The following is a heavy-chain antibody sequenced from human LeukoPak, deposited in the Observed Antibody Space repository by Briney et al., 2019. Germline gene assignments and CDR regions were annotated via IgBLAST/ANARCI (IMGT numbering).Heavy chain of an antibody. CDR1: GYTFTGYY. CDR2: INPNSGGT. D-gene: IGHD4-11*01. J-gene: IGHJ6*02. CDR3: AREGVGTTVTSHYYGMDV. Sequence: ASVKVSCKASGYTFTGYYMHWVRQAPGQGLEWMGWINPNSGGTNYAQKFQGRVTMTRDTSISTAHMELSRLRSDDTAVYYCAREGVGTTVTSHYYGMDVWGQGTTVTVSS. V-gene: IGHV1-2*02.